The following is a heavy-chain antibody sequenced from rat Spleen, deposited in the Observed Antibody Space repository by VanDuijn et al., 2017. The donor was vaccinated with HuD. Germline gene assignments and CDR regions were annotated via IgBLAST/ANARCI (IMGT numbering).Heavy chain of an antibody. CDR3: VREKSGVDY. CDR1: GFNFNDYW. D-gene: IGHD4-3*01. Sequence: EVKLLESGGGLVQPGRSLKLSCAASGFNFNDYWMGWVRQAPGKGLEWIGEINKDSRTIKYTPSLRDKFTISRDNAQNTLYLQMSKLGSEDTAIYYCVREKSGVDYWGQGVIVTVSS. J-gene: IGHJ2*01. CDR2: INKDSRTI. V-gene: IGHV4-2*01.